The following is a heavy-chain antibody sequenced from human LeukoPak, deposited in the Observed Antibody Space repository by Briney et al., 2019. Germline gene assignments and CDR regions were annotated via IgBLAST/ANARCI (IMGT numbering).Heavy chain of an antibody. CDR2: IYYSGST. J-gene: IGHJ4*02. CDR3: GGRYSYGFPFDY. Sequence: PSETLSLTCTVSGGSISSGDYYWSWIRQPPGKGLEWIGYIYYSGSTYYNPSLKSRVTISVDTSKNQFSLKLSSVTAADTAVYYCGGRYSYGFPFDYWGQGTLVTVSS. CDR1: GGSISSGDYY. D-gene: IGHD5-18*01. V-gene: IGHV4-30-4*01.